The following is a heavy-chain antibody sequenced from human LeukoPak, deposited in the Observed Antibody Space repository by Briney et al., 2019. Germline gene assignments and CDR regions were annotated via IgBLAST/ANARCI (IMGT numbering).Heavy chain of an antibody. Sequence: EASVKVSCKASGYTFTSYGISWVRQAPGQGLEWMGWISAYNGNTNYAQKLQGRVTMTTDTFTSTAYMELRSLRSDDTAVYYCARGGVSGWSHGAFDIWGQGTMVTVSS. CDR1: GYTFTSYG. J-gene: IGHJ3*02. CDR2: ISAYNGNT. V-gene: IGHV1-18*04. CDR3: ARGGVSGWSHGAFDI. D-gene: IGHD6-19*01.